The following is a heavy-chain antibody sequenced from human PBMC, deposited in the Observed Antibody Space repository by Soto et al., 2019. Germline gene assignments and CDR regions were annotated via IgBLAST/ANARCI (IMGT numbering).Heavy chain of an antibody. D-gene: IGHD3-3*01. J-gene: IGHJ4*02. Sequence: QITLKESGPTLVKPTQTLTLTCTFSGFSLSTSGVGVGWIRQPPGKALEWLALIYWDDDKRYSPSLKSRLTTTKDTSKNQVVLTMTNMDPVDTATYYCAHEDYDFWSGYSTAHFDYWGQGTLVTVSS. CDR3: AHEDYDFWSGYSTAHFDY. CDR2: IYWDDDK. CDR1: GFSLSTSGVG. V-gene: IGHV2-5*02.